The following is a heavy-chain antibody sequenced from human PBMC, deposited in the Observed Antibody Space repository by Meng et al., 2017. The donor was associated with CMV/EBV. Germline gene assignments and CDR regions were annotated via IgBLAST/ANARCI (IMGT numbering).Heavy chain of an antibody. J-gene: IGHJ6*02. CDR2: ISSSGSTI. CDR1: GFTFSSYA. CDR3: ARDLAVAGSYYYYGMDV. Sequence: GESLKISCAASGFTFSSYAMHWVRQAPGKGLEWVSYISSSGSTIYYADSVKGRFTISRDNAKNSLYLQMNSLRAEDTAVYYCARDLAVAGSYYYYGMDVWGQGTTVTVSS. D-gene: IGHD6-19*01. V-gene: IGHV3-48*03.